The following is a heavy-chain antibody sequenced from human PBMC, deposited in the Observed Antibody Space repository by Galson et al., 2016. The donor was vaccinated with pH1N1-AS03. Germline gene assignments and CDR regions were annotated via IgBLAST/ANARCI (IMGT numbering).Heavy chain of an antibody. J-gene: IGHJ4*02. Sequence: SLRLSCAASGFIFSDYDVSWVRQAPGKGLEWVSAITGSGGSTNYADSDKGRFTISRDNSKNTLYLQLNSLRAEDTAVYYCAKVGWAHYWGQGTLVTVSS. V-gene: IGHV3-23*01. CDR2: ITGSGGST. CDR3: AKVGWAHY. D-gene: IGHD3-16*01. CDR1: GFIFSDYD.